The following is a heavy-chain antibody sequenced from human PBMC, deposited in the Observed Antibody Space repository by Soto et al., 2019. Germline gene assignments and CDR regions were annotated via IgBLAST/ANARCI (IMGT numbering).Heavy chain of an antibody. CDR3: ARDRLAAAGTIDY. CDR1: GFTVSSNY. V-gene: IGHV3-66*01. D-gene: IGHD6-13*01. CDR2: IYSGGST. Sequence: EVQLVESGGGLVQPGGSLRLSCAASGFTVSSNYMSWVRQAPGKGLEWVSVIYSGGSTYYADSVKGRFTISRDNSNNTLDLQMNSLRAEDTAVYYCARDRLAAAGTIDYWGQGTLVTVSS. J-gene: IGHJ4*02.